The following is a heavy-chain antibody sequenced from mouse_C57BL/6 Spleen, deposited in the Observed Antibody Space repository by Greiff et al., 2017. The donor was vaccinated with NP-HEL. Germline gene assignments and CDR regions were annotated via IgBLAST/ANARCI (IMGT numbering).Heavy chain of an antibody. V-gene: IGHV1-82*01. CDR3: ARWGYGSSPWYFDV. CDR1: GYAFSSSW. J-gene: IGHJ1*03. D-gene: IGHD1-1*01. Sequence: QVQLKQSGPELVKPGASVKISCKASGYAFSSSWMNWVKQRPGKGLEWIGRIYPGDGDTNYNGKFKGKATLTADKSSSTAYMQLSSLTSEDSAVYFCARWGYGSSPWYFDVWGTGTTVTVSS. CDR2: IYPGDGDT.